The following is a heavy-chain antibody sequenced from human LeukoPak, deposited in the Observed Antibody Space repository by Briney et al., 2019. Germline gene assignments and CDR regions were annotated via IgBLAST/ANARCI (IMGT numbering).Heavy chain of an antibody. CDR3: AKDKWTNYYFYGMEV. CDR1: GFTFSNYG. CDR2: ISGSGVTT. J-gene: IGHJ6*02. D-gene: IGHD1-26*01. V-gene: IGHV3-23*01. Sequence: GGSLRLSCAASGFTFSNYGMSWVRQAPGKGLEWVSAISGSGVTTYYADSVKGRFTISRDNSKNTLYLQTNSLRAEDTAVYYCAKDKWTNYYFYGMEVWGQGTTVTVSS.